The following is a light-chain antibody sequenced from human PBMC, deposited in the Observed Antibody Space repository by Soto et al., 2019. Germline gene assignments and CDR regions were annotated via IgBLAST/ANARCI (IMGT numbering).Light chain of an antibody. CDR1: QSISTH. J-gene: IGKJ2*01. V-gene: IGKV1-39*01. Sequence: DIQMTQSPSSLSGSVGDRVTITCRASQSISTHLNWYQQKPGKAPNLLIYGASSLHVGVASRFRARGSGTDFTLTISNLQPEDFATYHCQQSYRTPRTFGQGTKLEIK. CDR3: QQSYRTPRT. CDR2: GAS.